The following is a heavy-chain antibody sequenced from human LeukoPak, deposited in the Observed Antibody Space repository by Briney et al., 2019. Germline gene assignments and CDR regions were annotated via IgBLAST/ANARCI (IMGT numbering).Heavy chain of an antibody. D-gene: IGHD6-13*01. CDR1: GGSFSGYY. Sequence: SETLSLTCAVYGGSFSGYYWSWIRQPPGKGLEWIGYIYYSGSTNYNPSLKSRVTISVDTSKNQFSLKLSSVTAADTAVYYCARAEWDSSSWFGSQTYYFDYWGQGTLVTVSS. J-gene: IGHJ4*02. CDR2: IYYSGST. V-gene: IGHV4-59*01. CDR3: ARAEWDSSSWFGSQTYYFDY.